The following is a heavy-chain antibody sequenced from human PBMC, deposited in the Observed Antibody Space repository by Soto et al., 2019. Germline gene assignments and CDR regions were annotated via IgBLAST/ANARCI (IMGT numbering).Heavy chain of an antibody. CDR1: GFTFSTYS. CDR2: ISSRSDI. D-gene: IGHD2-2*02. CDR3: AREYTAWPLAYGLDV. J-gene: IGHJ6*02. Sequence: GGSLRLSCVGSGFTFSTYSINWVRQAPGKGLEWVSSISSRSDIYYADSVKGRFTISRDNARNSVSLQMNSLRAEDTAVYYCAREYTAWPLAYGLDVWGQGTTVTVSS. V-gene: IGHV3-21*01.